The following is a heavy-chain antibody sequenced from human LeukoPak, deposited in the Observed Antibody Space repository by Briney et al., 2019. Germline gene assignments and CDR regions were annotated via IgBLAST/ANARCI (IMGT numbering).Heavy chain of an antibody. CDR1: GFTFSSYA. D-gene: IGHD2/OR15-2a*01. J-gene: IGHJ5*02. Sequence: PGGSLRLSCAASGFTFSSYAMHWVRQAPGKGLEWVAVISYDGSNKYYADSVKGRFTISRDNSKNTLYLQMNSLRAEDTAVYYCARDSMIFRTLAGENWFDPWGQGTLVTVSS. CDR2: ISYDGSNK. CDR3: ARDSMIFRTLAGENWFDP. V-gene: IGHV3-30-3*01.